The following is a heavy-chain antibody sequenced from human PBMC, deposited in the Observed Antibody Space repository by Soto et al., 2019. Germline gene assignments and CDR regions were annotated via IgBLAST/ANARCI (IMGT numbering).Heavy chain of an antibody. CDR3: ARGDLLEP. Sequence: PSETLSLTCTVSGGSISSYYCSWIRQPPGKGLEWIGYIYYSGSTNYNPSLKSRVTISVDTSKNQFSLKLSSVTAADTAVYYSARGDLLEPWGPGALVAVSA. J-gene: IGHJ5*01. V-gene: IGHV4-59*01. CDR2: IYYSGST. D-gene: IGHD1-1*01. CDR1: GGSISSYY.